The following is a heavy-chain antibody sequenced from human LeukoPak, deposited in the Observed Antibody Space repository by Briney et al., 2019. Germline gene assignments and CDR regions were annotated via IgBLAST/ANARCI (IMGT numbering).Heavy chain of an antibody. D-gene: IGHD6-13*01. CDR1: GFTFSSYG. CDR3: AKFSPGIAAADPFDY. CDR2: IRYDGSNK. J-gene: IGHJ4*02. V-gene: IGHV3-30*02. Sequence: GGSLRLSCAASGFTFSSYGMHWVRQAPGKGLEWVAFIRYDGSNKYYADSVKGRFTISRDNSKNTLYLQMNSLRAEDTAVYYCAKFSPGIAAADPFDYWGQGTLVTVSS.